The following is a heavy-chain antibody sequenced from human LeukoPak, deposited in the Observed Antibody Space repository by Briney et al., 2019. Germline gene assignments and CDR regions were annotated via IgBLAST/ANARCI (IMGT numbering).Heavy chain of an antibody. CDR3: ARDCSSTSCYFYAFDI. J-gene: IGHJ3*02. CDR2: IYYSGST. Sequence: SETLSLTCTVSGGSISSGDYYWSWIRQPPGKGLEWIGYIYYSGSTYYNPSLKSRVTISVDTSKNQFSLKLSSVTAADTAVYYCARDCSSTSCYFYAFDIWGQGTMVTVSS. V-gene: IGHV4-30-4*01. D-gene: IGHD2-2*01. CDR1: GGSISSGDYY.